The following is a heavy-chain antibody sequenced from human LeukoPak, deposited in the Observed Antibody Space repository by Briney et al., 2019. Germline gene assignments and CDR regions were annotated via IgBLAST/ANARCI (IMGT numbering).Heavy chain of an antibody. J-gene: IGHJ5*02. D-gene: IGHD6-13*01. V-gene: IGHV4-61*02. CDR2: IYTSGST. Sequence: SETLSLTCTVSGGSISSSSYYWGWIRQPAGKGLEWIGRIYTSGSTNYNPSLKSRVTMSVDTSKNQFSLKLSSVTAADTAVYYCARSGRKLIAAAGTTFDPWGQGTLVTVSS. CDR3: ARSGRKLIAAAGTTFDP. CDR1: GGSISSSSYY.